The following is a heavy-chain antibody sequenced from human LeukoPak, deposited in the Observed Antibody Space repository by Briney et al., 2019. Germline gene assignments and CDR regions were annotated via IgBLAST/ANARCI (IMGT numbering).Heavy chain of an antibody. V-gene: IGHV3-64*01. D-gene: IGHD2-21*02. Sequence: GGSLRLSCAASGFTFSSYAMHWVRQAPGKGLEYVSAISSNGGSTYYANSVKGRFTISRDNSKNTLYLQMGSLRAEDMAVYYCARDVCGGDCRDAFDIWGQGTMVTVSS. CDR1: GFTFSSYA. CDR3: ARDVCGGDCRDAFDI. J-gene: IGHJ3*02. CDR2: ISSNGGST.